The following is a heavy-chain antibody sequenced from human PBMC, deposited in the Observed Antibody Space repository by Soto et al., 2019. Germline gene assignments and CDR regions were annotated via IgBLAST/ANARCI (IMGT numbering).Heavy chain of an antibody. CDR1: GFTFSSYG. CDR3: AREAPYSSSWYRTADY. D-gene: IGHD6-13*01. V-gene: IGHV3-33*01. J-gene: IGHJ4*02. Sequence: VQLVESGGGVVQPGRSLRLSCAASGFTFSSYGMHWVRQAPGKGLEWVAVIWYDGSNKYYADSVKGRFTISRDNSKNTLYLQMNSLRAEDTAVYYCAREAPYSSSWYRTADYWGQGTLVTVSS. CDR2: IWYDGSNK.